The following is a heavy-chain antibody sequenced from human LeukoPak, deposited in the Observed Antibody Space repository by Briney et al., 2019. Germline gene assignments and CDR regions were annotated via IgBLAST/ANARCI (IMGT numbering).Heavy chain of an antibody. J-gene: IGHJ3*02. V-gene: IGHV4-4*07. CDR3: ARFLGGGSVRAFDI. CDR1: GGSISSYY. CDR2: IYTSGST. D-gene: IGHD2-15*01. Sequence: SETLSLTCTVSGGSISSYYWSWIRQPAGKGLEWIGRIYTSGSTNYNPSLKSRVTMSVDTSKNQSSLKLSSVTAADTAVYYCARFLGGGSVRAFDIWGQGTMVTVSS.